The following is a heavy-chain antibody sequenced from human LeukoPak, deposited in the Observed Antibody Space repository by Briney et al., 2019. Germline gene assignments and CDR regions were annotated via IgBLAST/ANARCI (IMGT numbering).Heavy chain of an antibody. J-gene: IGHJ4*02. CDR3: APKVVGSAPFDH. D-gene: IGHD2-15*01. CDR1: GFTFSSYG. CDR2: INGGGGST. V-gene: IGHV3-23*01. Sequence: PGGTLRLSCAASGFTFSSYGMSWVRQAPEKGLEWVSAINGGGGSTYYADSVKGRFTISRDNSKNTLYLQMNSLRAEDTAVYYCAPKVVGSAPFDHWGQGTLVTVSS.